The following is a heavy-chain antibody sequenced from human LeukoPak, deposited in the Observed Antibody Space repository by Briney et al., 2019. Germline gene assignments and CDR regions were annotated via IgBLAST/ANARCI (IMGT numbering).Heavy chain of an antibody. V-gene: IGHV1-2*02. CDR3: ARGGSGSYFSWLDP. CDR1: GYTFTGYY. D-gene: IGHD3-10*01. CDR2: INPNSGGT. Sequence: ASVKVSCKASGYTFTGYYIHWVRQAPGQGLECVGWINPNSGGTSYAQKFQGRVTMTRGTSISTAYMELSRLRSDDTAVYYCARGGSGSYFSWLDPWGQGTLVTVSS. J-gene: IGHJ5*02.